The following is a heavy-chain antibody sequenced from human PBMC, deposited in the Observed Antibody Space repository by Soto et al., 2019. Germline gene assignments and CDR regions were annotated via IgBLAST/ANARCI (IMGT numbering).Heavy chain of an antibody. J-gene: IGHJ4*02. CDR2: IYHSGST. V-gene: IGHV4-30-2*01. D-gene: IGHD3-10*01. Sequence: QLQLQESGSGLVKPSQTLSLTRAVSGGSISSGGYSWSWIRQPPGRGLEWIGYIYHSGSTYYNPSLKSRVTISVDRSKNQFSLKLSSVTAADTAVYYCARGIGDYYGSGSSAPFDYWGQGTLVTVSS. CDR1: GGSISSGGYS. CDR3: ARGIGDYYGSGSSAPFDY.